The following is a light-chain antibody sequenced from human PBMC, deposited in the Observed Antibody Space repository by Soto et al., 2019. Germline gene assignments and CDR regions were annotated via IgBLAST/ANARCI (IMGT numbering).Light chain of an antibody. J-gene: IGLJ2*01. CDR2: QDS. CDR1: KLGDKY. V-gene: IGLV3-1*01. Sequence: SSELTQPPSVSVSPGQTASITCSGAKLGDKYACWYQQKPGQSPVLVIYQDSKRPSGIPERFSGSNSGNTATLTISGTQAMDEADYYCQAWDSSTPVVFGGGTKVTVL. CDR3: QAWDSSTPVV.